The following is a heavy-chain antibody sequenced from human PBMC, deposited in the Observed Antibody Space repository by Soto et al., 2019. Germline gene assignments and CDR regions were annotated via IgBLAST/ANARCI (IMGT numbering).Heavy chain of an antibody. CDR1: GFTFSSYA. CDR3: AAGGEYSRSPLLVK. Sequence: PGGSLRLSCAASGFTFSSYAMSWVRQAPGKGLEWVSAISGSGGSTYYADSVKGRFTISRDNSKNTLYLQMNSLRAEDTAAYYCAAGGEYSRSPLLVKWGQGALVKASS. CDR2: ISGSGGST. J-gene: IGHJ4*02. D-gene: IGHD6-6*01. V-gene: IGHV3-23*01.